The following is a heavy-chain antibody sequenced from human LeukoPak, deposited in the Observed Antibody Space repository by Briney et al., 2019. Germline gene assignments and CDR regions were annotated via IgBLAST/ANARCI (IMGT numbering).Heavy chain of an antibody. V-gene: IGHV3-33*08. J-gene: IGHJ4*02. CDR2: IWYDGSNK. Sequence: GGSLRLSCAASGFSVSSNYMSWVRQAPGKGLEWVAVIWYDGSNKYYADSVKGRFTISRDNSKNTLYLQMNSLRAEDTAVYHCARQVGGEYLAGIFDYWGQGTLVTVSS. D-gene: IGHD6-13*01. CDR3: ARQVGGEYLAGIFDY. CDR1: GFSVSSNY.